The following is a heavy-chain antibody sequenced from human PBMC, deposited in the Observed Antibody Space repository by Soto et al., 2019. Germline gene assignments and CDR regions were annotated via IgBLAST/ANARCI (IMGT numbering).Heavy chain of an antibody. J-gene: IGHJ4*02. CDR2: IIPIFGTA. CDR3: ARGKRIAAAAYYFDY. CDR1: GCTFSSYA. V-gene: IGHV1-69*13. Sequence: SVKVSCKASGCTFSSYAISCVRQAPGQGLEWMGGIIPIFGTANYAQKFQGRVTITADESTSTAYMELSSLRSEDTAVYYCARGKRIAAAAYYFDYWGQGTLVTVSS. D-gene: IGHD6-13*01.